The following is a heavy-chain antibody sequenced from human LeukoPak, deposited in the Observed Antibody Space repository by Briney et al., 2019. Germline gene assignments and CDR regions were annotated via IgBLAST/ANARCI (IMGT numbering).Heavy chain of an antibody. Sequence: TPSETLSLTCTVSGGSISSYYWSWIRQPPGKGLEWIAYIYYSGSTNYNPSLKSRVTISVDTSKNQFSLKLSSVTAADTAVYYCARLGLSMGPLIDYWGQGTLVTVSS. CDR1: GGSISSYY. J-gene: IGHJ4*02. CDR2: IYYSGST. D-gene: IGHD2/OR15-2a*01. V-gene: IGHV4-59*01. CDR3: ARLGLSMGPLIDY.